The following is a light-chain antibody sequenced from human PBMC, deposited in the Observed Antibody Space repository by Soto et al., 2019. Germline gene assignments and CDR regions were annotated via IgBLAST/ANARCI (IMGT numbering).Light chain of an antibody. CDR1: NSDVGAYIY. CDR2: DIN. Sequence: QSALTQPASVSGSPGQSITISCTGTNSDVGAYIYVSWYQQHPGKAPKLMVYDINNRPSGVSNRFSGPKSANTASLTISGLQADDEADYYCVSFTTKSSYVFGTGDQGHRP. V-gene: IGLV2-14*03. J-gene: IGLJ1*01. CDR3: VSFTTKSSYV.